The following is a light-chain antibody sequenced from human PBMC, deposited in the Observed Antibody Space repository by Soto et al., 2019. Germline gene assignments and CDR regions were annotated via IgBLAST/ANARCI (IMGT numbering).Light chain of an antibody. CDR3: LQYDTSPLT. CDR1: HSLGSN. CDR2: GAS. Sequence: EIGMTHSPSTLSVSPGERATLSCRASHSLGSNLALYQQNPGQAPRLLIYGASNRGTGIPDRFSGGGSGTDFPLTIGRLEPEDFAVYYCLQYDTSPLTFGGGTKVAIK. V-gene: IGKV3-20*01. J-gene: IGKJ4*01.